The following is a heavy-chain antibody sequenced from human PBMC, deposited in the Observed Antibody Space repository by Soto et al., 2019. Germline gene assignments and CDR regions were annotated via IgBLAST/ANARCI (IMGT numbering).Heavy chain of an antibody. V-gene: IGHV5-51*01. D-gene: IGHD6-6*01. CDR1: GYSFTSYW. J-gene: IGHJ5*02. CDR2: IYPGDSDT. Sequence: GESLKISCKGSGYSFTSYWIGWVRQMPGKGLEWMGIIYPGDSDTRYSPSFQGQVTISADKSISTAYLQWSSLKASDTAMYYCARRSSIAARREVWSDPWGQGTLVTVSS. CDR3: ARRSSIAARREVWSDP.